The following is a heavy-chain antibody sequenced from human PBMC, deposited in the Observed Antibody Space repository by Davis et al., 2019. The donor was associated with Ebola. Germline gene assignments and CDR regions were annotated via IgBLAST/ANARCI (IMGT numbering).Heavy chain of an antibody. CDR2: MSHSSNTI. CDR3: VIGRDIVVVTATPCFGF. J-gene: IGHJ3*01. CDR1: GFTFSTYA. D-gene: IGHD2-21*02. V-gene: IGHV3-48*02. Sequence: GESLKISCAASGFTFSTYAMNWVRQAPGKGLEWVSYMSHSSNTIYYADSVKGRFTISRDNAKNSLFLQMNNLRDEDTAVYYCVIGRDIVVVTATPCFGFWGQGTMVTVSS.